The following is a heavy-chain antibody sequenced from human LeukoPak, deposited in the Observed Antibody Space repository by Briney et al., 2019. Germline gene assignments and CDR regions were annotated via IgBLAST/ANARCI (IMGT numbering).Heavy chain of an antibody. J-gene: IGHJ4*02. V-gene: IGHV3-53*01. CDR2: IYSDSNT. Sequence: GGSLRLSCAASGFSVSSSYMSWVRQAPGKGLEWVSVIYSDSNTYYADSVKGRFTISRDNSKNTLYLQMNSLRAEDTAVYYCARDYDILTGYYNGLALDYWGQGTLVTVSS. CDR1: GFSVSSSY. CDR3: ARDYDILTGYYNGLALDY. D-gene: IGHD3-9*01.